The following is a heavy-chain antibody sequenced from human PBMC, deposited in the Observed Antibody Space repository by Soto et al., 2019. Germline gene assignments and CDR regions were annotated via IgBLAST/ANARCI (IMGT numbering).Heavy chain of an antibody. J-gene: IGHJ4*02. CDR3: ARAGSSGWEHAFDY. V-gene: IGHV1-69*02. CDR2: IIPILGIA. Sequence: QVQLVQSGAEVKKPGSSVKVSCKASGGTFSSYTISWVRQAPGQGLEWMGRIIPILGIANYAQKFQGRVTITADKSTSTAYMELSSLRSEDTAVYYCARAGSSGWEHAFDYWGQGTMVTVSS. CDR1: GGTFSSYT. D-gene: IGHD6-19*01.